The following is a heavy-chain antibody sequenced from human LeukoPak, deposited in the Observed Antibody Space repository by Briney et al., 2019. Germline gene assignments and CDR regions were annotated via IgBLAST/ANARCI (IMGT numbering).Heavy chain of an antibody. D-gene: IGHD3-9*01. J-gene: IGHJ4*02. CDR3: ARPDFDWFRGAFDY. CDR1: GFTFSSYA. CDR2: ISYDGSNK. Sequence: GGSLRLSCAASGFTFSSYAMHWVRQALGKGLEWVAVISYDGSNKYYADSVKGRFTISRDNSKNTLYLQMNSLRAEDTAVYYCARPDFDWFRGAFDYWGQGTLVTVSS. V-gene: IGHV3-30*04.